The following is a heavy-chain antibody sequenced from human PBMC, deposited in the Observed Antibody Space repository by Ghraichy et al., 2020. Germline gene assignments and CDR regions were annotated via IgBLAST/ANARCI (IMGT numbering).Heavy chain of an antibody. V-gene: IGHV3-30*18. CDR1: GFTFSSYG. J-gene: IGHJ4*02. CDR2: TSDDGSNK. Sequence: GGSLRLSCAASGFTFSSYGMHWVRQAPGKGLEWVALTSDDGSNKDYADSVKGRFTISRDNSKNMLYLQMNSLRAEDTAVYYCAKPIGYCSGGSCYSFDYWGQGTLVTVSS. D-gene: IGHD2-15*01. CDR3: AKPIGYCSGGSCYSFDY.